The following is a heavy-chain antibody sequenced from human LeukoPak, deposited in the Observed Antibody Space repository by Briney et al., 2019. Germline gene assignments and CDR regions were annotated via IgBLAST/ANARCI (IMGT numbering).Heavy chain of an antibody. J-gene: IGHJ3*02. CDR1: GFTFSSYW. D-gene: IGHD4-23*01. V-gene: IGHV3-7*01. CDR2: IKQDGSEK. CDR3: ARQDYGGNSGAFDI. Sequence: GGSLRLSCAASGFTFSSYWMSWVRQAPGKGLEWVANIKQDGSEKYYVDSVKGRFTISRDNAKNSLYLQMNNLRAEDTAVYYCARQDYGGNSGAFDIWGQGTMVTVSS.